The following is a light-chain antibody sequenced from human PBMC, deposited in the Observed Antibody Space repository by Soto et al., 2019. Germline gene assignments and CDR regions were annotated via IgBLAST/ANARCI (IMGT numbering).Light chain of an antibody. J-gene: IGKJ5*01. Sequence: DIQLTQSPSFLSASVGDRVTITCRASQGLSSELAWYQQKPGKAPKLLIYAASTLQSGVPSRFSGSGSGTEFTLTISSPQPEDFATYYCQQLNSYPPTFGQGTRLEMK. CDR2: AAS. CDR1: QGLSSE. V-gene: IGKV1-9*01. CDR3: QQLNSYPPT.